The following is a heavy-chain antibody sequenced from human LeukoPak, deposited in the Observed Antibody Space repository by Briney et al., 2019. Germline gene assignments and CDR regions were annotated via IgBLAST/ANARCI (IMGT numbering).Heavy chain of an antibody. D-gene: IGHD3-22*01. Sequence: SETLSLTRAVYGGSFSGYYWSWIRQPPGKGLEWIGEINHSGSTNYNPSLKRRDTISVDTSKKQFSLKLSSVTAADTAVYYCVTYYFDSSGPKKNYWGQGTLVTVSS. CDR3: VTYYFDSSGPKKNY. J-gene: IGHJ4*02. V-gene: IGHV4-34*01. CDR1: GGSFSGYY. CDR2: INHSGST.